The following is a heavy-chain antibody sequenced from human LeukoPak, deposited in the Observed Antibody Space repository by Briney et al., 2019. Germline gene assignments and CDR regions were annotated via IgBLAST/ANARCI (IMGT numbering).Heavy chain of an antibody. CDR3: ARSGHDSSGYYSPAFDI. Sequence: SETLSLTCAVYGGSFSGYYWSWIRQPPGKGLEWIGEINHSGSTNYNPSLKSRVTISVDTSKNQFSLKLSSVTAADTAVYYCARSGHDSSGYYSPAFDIWGQGTMVTVSS. J-gene: IGHJ3*02. CDR2: INHSGST. CDR1: GGSFSGYY. V-gene: IGHV4-34*01. D-gene: IGHD3-22*01.